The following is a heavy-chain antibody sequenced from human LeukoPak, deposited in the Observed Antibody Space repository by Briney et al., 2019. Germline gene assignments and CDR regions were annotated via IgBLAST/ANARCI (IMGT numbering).Heavy chain of an antibody. CDR1: GYTFTGYY. CDR2: INPNSGGT. D-gene: IGHD4-17*01. CDR3: ATHGWAVTTSASPHYFDY. J-gene: IGHJ4*02. V-gene: IGHV1-2*02. Sequence: ASVKVSCKASGYTFTGYYMHWVRQAPGQGLEWMGWINPNSGGTNYAQQFQGRVTMTRDTSISTAYMELSRLRSDDTAVYHCATHGWAVTTSASPHYFDYWGQGTLVTVSS.